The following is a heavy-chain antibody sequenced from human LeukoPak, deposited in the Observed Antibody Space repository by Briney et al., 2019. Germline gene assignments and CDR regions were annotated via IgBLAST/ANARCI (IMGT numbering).Heavy chain of an antibody. CDR1: GFTFTNAW. J-gene: IGHJ4*02. V-gene: IGHV3-11*04. CDR2: ISSSGSTI. CDR3: ARDLWSGSSSGFDY. Sequence: GGSLRLSCAVSGFTFTNAWMSWVRQAPGKGPEWVSYISSSGSTIYYADSVKGRFTISRDNAKNSLYLQMNSLRAEDTAVYYCARDLWSGSSSGFDYWGQGTLVTVSS. D-gene: IGHD6-13*01.